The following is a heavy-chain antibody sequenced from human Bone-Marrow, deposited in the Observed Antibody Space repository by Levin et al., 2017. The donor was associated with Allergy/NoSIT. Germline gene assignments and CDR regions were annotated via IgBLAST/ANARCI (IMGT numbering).Heavy chain of an antibody. Sequence: ASVKVSCKASGYTFTGYFMHWVRQAPGQGLEWMGWINPNSGDTNYAQKFQGRVTMTRDTSITTAYMELTRLTSDDTAGYYCARDSIAAGRDYFDYWGQGTLVTVSS. CDR2: INPNSGDT. CDR1: GYTFTGYF. D-gene: IGHD6-6*01. CDR3: ARDSIAAGRDYFDY. J-gene: IGHJ4*02. V-gene: IGHV1-2*02.